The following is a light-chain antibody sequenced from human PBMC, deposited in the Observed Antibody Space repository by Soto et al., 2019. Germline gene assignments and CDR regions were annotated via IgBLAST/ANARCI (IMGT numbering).Light chain of an antibody. CDR3: QQYDKRPVT. V-gene: IGKV1-33*01. J-gene: IGKJ4*01. CDR1: QDISNF. Sequence: DIQMTQSPSSLSASVGDRVTITCQASQDISNFLNWYHQTAGKAPRLLIYDVSSLQPGVSSMFSGSASGTVFSLTINSLQPEDIGNFCCQQYDKRPVTFGGGTKVEIK. CDR2: DVS.